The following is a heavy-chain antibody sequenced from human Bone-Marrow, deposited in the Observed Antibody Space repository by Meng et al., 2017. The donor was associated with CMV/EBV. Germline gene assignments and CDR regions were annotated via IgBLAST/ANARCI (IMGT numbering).Heavy chain of an antibody. Sequence: SVKVSCKASGGTFSSCAISWVRHAPGQGLEWMGGTIPIFGTANYAQKFQGRFTITRDESTSTAYMELSSLRSEDTAVYYCARGSMSGKLLRYYYGMDVWGQGTTVTVSS. CDR2: TIPIFGTA. D-gene: IGHD3-3*01. V-gene: IGHV1-69*05. J-gene: IGHJ6*02. CDR1: GGTFSSCA. CDR3: ARGSMSGKLLRYYYGMDV.